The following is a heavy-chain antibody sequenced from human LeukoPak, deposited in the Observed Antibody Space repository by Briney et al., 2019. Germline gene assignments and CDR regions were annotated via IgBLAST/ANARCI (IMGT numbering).Heavy chain of an antibody. CDR1: GGSISSYY. CDR2: IYDSGST. J-gene: IGHJ2*01. CDR3: ARSSGMVRGVTYSYWYFDL. D-gene: IGHD3-10*01. Sequence: PSETLSLTCTVSGGSISSYYWSWIRKPPGKGLEWIGYIYDSGSTNYNPSLKSRVTISVDTSKNQFSLKLSSVTAADTAVYYCARSSGMVRGVTYSYWYFDLWGRGTLVTVSS. V-gene: IGHV4-59*01.